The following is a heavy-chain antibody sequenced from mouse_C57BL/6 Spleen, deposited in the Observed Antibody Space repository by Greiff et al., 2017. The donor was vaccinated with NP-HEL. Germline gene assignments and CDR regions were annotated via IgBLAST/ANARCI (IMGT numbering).Heavy chain of an antibody. V-gene: IGHV1-15*01. CDR1: GYTFTDYE. CDR2: IDPETGGT. CDR3: TSTFNYFDY. D-gene: IGHD5-1*01. J-gene: IGHJ2*01. Sequence: QVQLKESGAELVRPGASVTLSCKASGYTFTDYEMHWVKQTPVHGLEWIGAIDPETGGTAYNQKFKGKAILTADKSSSTAYMELRSLTSEDSAVYYCTSTFNYFDYWGQGTTLTVSS.